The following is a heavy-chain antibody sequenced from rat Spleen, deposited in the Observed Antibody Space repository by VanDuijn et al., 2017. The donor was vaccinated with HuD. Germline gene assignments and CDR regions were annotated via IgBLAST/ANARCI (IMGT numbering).Heavy chain of an antibody. CDR3: ASPFRWFAY. Sequence: QVQLKESGPGLVQPSQTLSLTCTVSGFSLTSYNVHWVRQPTGKGLEWMGGIWGDVSTNYHSALKSRLSISRDTSKSQVFLKMNSLQTEDTATYCWASPFRWFAYWGQGTLVTVSS. CDR2: IWGDVST. CDR1: GFSLTSYN. V-gene: IGHV2-30*01. J-gene: IGHJ3*01.